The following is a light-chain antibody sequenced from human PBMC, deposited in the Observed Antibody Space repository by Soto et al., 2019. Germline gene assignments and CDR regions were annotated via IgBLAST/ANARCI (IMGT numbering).Light chain of an antibody. J-gene: IGLJ1*01. CDR1: SSDVGGYKY. CDR2: EVS. V-gene: IGLV2-14*01. CDR3: SSYTTSSPCV. Sequence: QSALTQPASVSGSPGQSITISCTGTSSDVGGYKYVSWYQQYPGKAPKLMMYEVSNRHSGASNRFSGSKSGNTASLTISGLQAEDEADYYCSSYTTSSPCVFGTGTKLTVL.